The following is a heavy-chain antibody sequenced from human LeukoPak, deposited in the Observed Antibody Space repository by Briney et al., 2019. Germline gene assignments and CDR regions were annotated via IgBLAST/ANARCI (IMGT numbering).Heavy chain of an antibody. J-gene: IGHJ4*02. D-gene: IGHD6-13*01. CDR1: GGSISSYY. V-gene: IGHV4-59*12. CDR3: AREDGRYSSSWYYFDY. CDR2: IYYSGST. Sequence: PSETLSLTCTVSGGSISSYYWSWIRQPPGKGLEWTGYIYYSGSTNYNPSLKSRVTISVDTSKNQFSLKLSSVTAADTAVYYCAREDGRYSSSWYYFDYWGQGTLVTVSS.